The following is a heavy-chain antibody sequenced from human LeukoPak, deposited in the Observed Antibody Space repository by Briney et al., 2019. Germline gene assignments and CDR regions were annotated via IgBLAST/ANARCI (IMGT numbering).Heavy chain of an antibody. CDR1: GDSLSISSFY. D-gene: IGHD1-26*01. V-gene: IGHV4-39*01. CDR2: MYFSGTS. CDR3: VRQGRIVGANILF. J-gene: IGHJ4*02. Sequence: SETLSLTCTVSGDSLSISSFYWGWIRQPPGRGLEWIASMYFSGTSYHNSSLKSRVTTSVDTSKNQFSLKINSVTAADTAVYYCVRQGRIVGANILFWGQGTLVTVSS.